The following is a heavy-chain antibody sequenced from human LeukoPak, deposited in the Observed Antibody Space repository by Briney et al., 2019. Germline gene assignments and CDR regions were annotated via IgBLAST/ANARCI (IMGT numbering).Heavy chain of an antibody. V-gene: IGHV1-24*01. Sequence: GASVKVSCKVSGYTLTELPMHWVRQAPGKGLEWMGGFDPEDGETIYAQKFQGRVTMTEDTSTDTAYMELSSLRSEDTAVYYCATVDVLRYFDWLTFGQRATNWFDPWGQGTLVTVSS. J-gene: IGHJ5*02. CDR3: ATVDVLRYFDWLTFGQRATNWFDP. CDR2: FDPEDGET. D-gene: IGHD3-9*01. CDR1: GYTLTELP.